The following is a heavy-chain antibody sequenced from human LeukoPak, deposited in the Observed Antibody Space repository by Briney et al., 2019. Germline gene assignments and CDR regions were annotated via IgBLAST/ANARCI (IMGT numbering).Heavy chain of an antibody. V-gene: IGHV4-59*01. CDR1: GGSLSGYY. J-gene: IGHJ6*02. D-gene: IGHD3-22*01. CDR2: IYYSGST. CDR3: ARGKADYDSSGYYLPYYYGMDV. Sequence: RPSETLSLTCAVYGGSLSGYYWSWIRQPPGKGLEWIGYIYYSGSTNYNPSLKSRVTISVDTSKNQFSLKLSSVTAADTAVYYCARGKADYDSSGYYLPYYYGMDVWGQGTTVTVSS.